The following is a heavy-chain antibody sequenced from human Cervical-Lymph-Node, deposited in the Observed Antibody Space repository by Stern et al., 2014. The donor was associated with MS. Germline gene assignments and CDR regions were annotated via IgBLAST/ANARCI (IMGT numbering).Heavy chain of an antibody. Sequence: QVQLQESGPGLVKPSQTLSLTCTVSGASISSGTSYWSWIRQPAGGGLEWIGRLHARGATHYNPSLKSRVTLSGDPPKNHFPLNLNSVTAADTAVYYCARGHWELLGNNYFDSWGQGTLVTVSS. V-gene: IGHV4-61*02. CDR1: GASISSGTSY. CDR2: LHARGAT. J-gene: IGHJ4*02. CDR3: ARGHWELLGNNYFDS. D-gene: IGHD1-26*01.